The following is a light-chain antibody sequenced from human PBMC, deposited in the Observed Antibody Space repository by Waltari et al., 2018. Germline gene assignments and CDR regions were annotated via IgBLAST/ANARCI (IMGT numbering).Light chain of an antibody. Sequence: QSVLTQPPSVSGTPGQRVHISCSGSFSTIGSHSVNWYQQLPGTSPRLLIDTTNPRPSGVPHRFSASKSGTSASLAITGLQSEDEAYYYCAAWDDSLGAVFGGGTKLTVL. V-gene: IGLV1-44*01. CDR1: FSTIGSHS. J-gene: IGLJ3*02. CDR3: AAWDDSLGAV. CDR2: TTN.